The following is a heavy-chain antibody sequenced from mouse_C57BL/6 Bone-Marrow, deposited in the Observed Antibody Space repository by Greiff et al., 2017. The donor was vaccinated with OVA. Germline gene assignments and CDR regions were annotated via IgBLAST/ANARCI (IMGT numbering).Heavy chain of an antibody. Sequence: QVQLQESGPELVQPGASVTISCTASGFAFSSSCMNWVKQRPGKGLEWIGRIYPGDGDTKYTGKFTGKATLTADTSSSTASMQLSRLTSEDSAIYFCEREGVAMDYWGQGTSVTVSS. V-gene: IGHV1-82*01. J-gene: IGHJ4*01. CDR1: GFAFSSSC. CDR2: IYPGDGDT. CDR3: EREGVAMDY.